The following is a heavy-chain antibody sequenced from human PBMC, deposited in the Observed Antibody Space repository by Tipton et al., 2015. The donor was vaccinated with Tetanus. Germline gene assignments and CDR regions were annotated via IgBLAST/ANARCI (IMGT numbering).Heavy chain of an antibody. CDR2: FSEIGGTT. CDR1: GFTVTDSN. V-gene: IGHV3-23*01. J-gene: IGHJ6*04. Sequence: SLRLSCAASGFTVTDSNMNWVRQAAGKGLEWISHFSEIGGTTYYADSVKGRFTMSRDNSKNTLSLQLNSLRADDTAIYYCAKEALGVLNLWGKGTTVVVSS. D-gene: IGHD1-14*01. CDR3: AKEALGVLNL.